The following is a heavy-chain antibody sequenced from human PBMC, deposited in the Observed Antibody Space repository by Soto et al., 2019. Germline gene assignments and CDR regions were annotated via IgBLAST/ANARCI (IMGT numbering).Heavy chain of an antibody. CDR3: ARVAGPWELRGYYFDY. D-gene: IGHD1-26*01. V-gene: IGHV1-69*01. J-gene: IGHJ4*02. CDR1: GGTFSSYA. Sequence: QVQLVQSGAEVQKPGSSVKVSCKASGGTFSSYAISWVRQAPGQGLEWMGGIIPIFGTANYAQKFQGRVTITADESTSTAYMELSSLRSEDTAVYYCARVAGPWELRGYYFDYWGQGTLVTVSS. CDR2: IIPIFGTA.